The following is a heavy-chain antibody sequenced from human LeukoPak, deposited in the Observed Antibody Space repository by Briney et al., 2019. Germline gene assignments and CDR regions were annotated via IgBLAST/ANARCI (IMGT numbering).Heavy chain of an antibody. D-gene: IGHD3-10*01. J-gene: IGHJ4*02. CDR3: ARDYYGSGTRLPPFDY. CDR1: GGSFSGYY. Sequence: SETLSLTCAVYGGSFSGYYWGWIRQPPGKGLEWIGEINHSRSTNYNPSLKSRVTISVDTSKNQFSLKLSSVTAADTAVYYCARDYYGSGTRLPPFDYWGQGTLVTVSS. V-gene: IGHV4-34*01. CDR2: INHSRST.